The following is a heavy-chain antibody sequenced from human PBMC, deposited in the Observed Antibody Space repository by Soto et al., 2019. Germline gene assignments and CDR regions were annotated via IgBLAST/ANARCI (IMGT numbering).Heavy chain of an antibody. D-gene: IGHD2-2*01. CDR2: ISAYDGNT. J-gene: IGHJ4*02. CDR3: ARTYCSSARCYSDY. Sequence: QVQLVQSGAEVKKPGASVKVSCKTSGYTFTSHGISWVRQAPGQGLEWMGWISAYDGNTNYAQKRQGRVTMTTDTPTSTAYMELRSLRSDDTAVYYCARTYCSSARCYSDYWGQGTLVTVSS. V-gene: IGHV1-18*04. CDR1: GYTFTSHG.